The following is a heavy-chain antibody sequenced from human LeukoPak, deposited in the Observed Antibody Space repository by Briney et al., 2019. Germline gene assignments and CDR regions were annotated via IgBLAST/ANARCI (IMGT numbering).Heavy chain of an antibody. D-gene: IGHD3-22*01. CDR1: GITLSNYG. CDR2: ISGSGGGT. Sequence: PGGSLRLSCAVSGITLSNYGMSWVRQAPGEGLEWVAGISGSGGGTNYADSVKGRFTISRDNARNTLYLQMNSLRVEDTAAYFCAKRGVVIRVILVGFHKEAYYFDSWGQGALVTVSS. V-gene: IGHV3-23*01. CDR3: AKRGVVIRVILVGFHKEAYYFDS. J-gene: IGHJ4*02.